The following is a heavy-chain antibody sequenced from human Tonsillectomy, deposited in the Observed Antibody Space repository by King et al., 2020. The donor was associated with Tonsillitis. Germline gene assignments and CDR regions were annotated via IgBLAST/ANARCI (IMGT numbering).Heavy chain of an antibody. CDR3: ARGYGWFGDHNARGTDY. CDR1: GYSISSGYF. V-gene: IGHV4-38-2*01. J-gene: IGHJ4*02. CDR2: IYHSGTT. Sequence: VQLQESGPGLVKPSETLSLTCAVSGYSISSGYFWGWIRQPPGKGLEWIGSIYHSGTTYYNPSLKSRVTISVDTSKNQVSLKLSSVTAADTALYYCARGYGWFGDHNARGTDYWGQGTLVTVSS. D-gene: IGHD3-10*01.